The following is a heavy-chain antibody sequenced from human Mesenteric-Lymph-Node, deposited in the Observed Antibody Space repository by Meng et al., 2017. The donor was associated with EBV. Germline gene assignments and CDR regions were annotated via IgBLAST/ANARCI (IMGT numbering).Heavy chain of an antibody. CDR2: IYHSGST. CDR3: ARLDSSGYYTGWFDP. D-gene: IGHD3-22*01. CDR1: GGSISSGGYS. Sequence: QLPLQGSGPGLVKPSQTLSLTCAVSGGSISSGGYSWSWIRQPPGKGLEWIGYIYHSGSTYYNPSLKSRVTISVDRSKNQFSLKLSSVTAADTAVYYCARLDSSGYYTGWFDPWGQGTLVTV. J-gene: IGHJ5*02. V-gene: IGHV4-30-2*01.